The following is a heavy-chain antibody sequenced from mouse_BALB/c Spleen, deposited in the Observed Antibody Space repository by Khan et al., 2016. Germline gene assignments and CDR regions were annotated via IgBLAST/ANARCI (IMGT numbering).Heavy chain of an antibody. V-gene: IGHV14-3*02. CDR1: GFNIKDTY. J-gene: IGHJ2*01. D-gene: IGHD2-4*01. CDR3: ARGMITTEDY. CDR2: IDPANGNT. Sequence: EVQLQESGAELVKPGASVKLSCTASGFNIKDTYIHWVMQRPEQGLEWIGRIDPANGNTKFDPKFQGKATITADTSSNTAYLQLSSLTFEDTAVYYCARGMITTEDYWGQGTTLTVS.